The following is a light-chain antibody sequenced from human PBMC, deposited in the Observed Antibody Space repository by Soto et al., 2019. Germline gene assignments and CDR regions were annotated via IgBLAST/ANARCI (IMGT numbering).Light chain of an antibody. CDR1: QGIGDT. CDR2: DTS. CDR3: QSYNNWPLT. J-gene: IGKJ4*01. Sequence: EVVMTQSPATLSVSPGEGVTLSCRANQGIGDTLAWYQNKPGQTPRLLIYDTSTRATGVPARFSGSRSVPEFTLTINSLHYEDFAIYYCQSYNNWPLTFGGGTNVE. V-gene: IGKV3-15*01.